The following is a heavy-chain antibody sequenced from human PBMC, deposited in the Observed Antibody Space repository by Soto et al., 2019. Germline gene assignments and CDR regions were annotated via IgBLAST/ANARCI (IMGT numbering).Heavy chain of an antibody. D-gene: IGHD6-6*01. V-gene: IGHV4-38-2*01. CDR2: IYHSGTT. Sequence: KPSETLSLTXGVSGYSLISGYHWGWIRQPPGKGLEWIGTIYHSGTTYYNPSLMSRVTMSVDTSKNQFSLKVTSATAADTAVYFCVRVYGRSSCFFDSWGQGTLVTVSS. J-gene: IGHJ4*02. CDR3: VRVYGRSSCFFDS. CDR1: GYSLISGYH.